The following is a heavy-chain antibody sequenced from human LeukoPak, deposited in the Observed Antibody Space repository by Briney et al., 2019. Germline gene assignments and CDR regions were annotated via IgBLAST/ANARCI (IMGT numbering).Heavy chain of an antibody. CDR3: ARKTGKAGEFDY. CDR2: IYYSGST. J-gene: IGHJ4*02. D-gene: IGHD3-16*01. CDR1: GGSISSYY. V-gene: IGHV4-59*01. Sequence: SETLSLTCTVSGGSISSYYWSWIRQPPGKGLEWIGYIYYSGSTNQNPSLKNRVTISVDTSKNQLSLKLSSVTAADTAVYYCARKTGKAGEFDYWGQGTLVTVSS.